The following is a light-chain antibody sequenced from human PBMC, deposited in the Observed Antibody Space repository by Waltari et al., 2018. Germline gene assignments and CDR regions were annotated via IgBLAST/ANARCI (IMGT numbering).Light chain of an antibody. Sequence: QSALTQPPSASGSPGQSVTISCTGTSGDVGAYPYVSWYQQLPGRAPKLIIYEVDKRPSGVPGRFSRSKSGNTASLTVSGAQAEDEGDYYCSSYSDTYNLVFGGGTKLTVL. CDR3: SSYSDTYNLV. CDR2: EVD. CDR1: SGDVGAYPY. J-gene: IGLJ2*01. V-gene: IGLV2-8*01.